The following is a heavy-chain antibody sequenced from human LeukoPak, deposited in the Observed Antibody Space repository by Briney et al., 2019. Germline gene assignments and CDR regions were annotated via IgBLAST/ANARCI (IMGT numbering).Heavy chain of an antibody. CDR3: AREVGPFHQLDY. Sequence: GGSLRLSCAASGFTVSSNYMSWVRQAPGKGLEWVSVIYSGGSTYYADSVKGRFTISRDNSKNTLYLQMNSLRAEDTAVYYCAREVGPFHQLDYWGQGTLVTVSS. CDR1: GFTVSSNY. D-gene: IGHD5-24*01. CDR2: IYSGGST. J-gene: IGHJ4*02. V-gene: IGHV3-53*01.